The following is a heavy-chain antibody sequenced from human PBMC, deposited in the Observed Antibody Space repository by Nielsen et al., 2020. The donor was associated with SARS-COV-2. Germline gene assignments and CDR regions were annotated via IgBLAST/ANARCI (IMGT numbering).Heavy chain of an antibody. V-gene: IGHV3-23*01. CDR3: AKDFHGSVADFFGN. CDR1: GFALGNFA. D-gene: IGHD2-2*03. CDR2: ISGSGDRT. Sequence: GESLKISCTASGFALGNFALTWVRQAPGKGLEWVSSISGSGDRTDYADSVKGRVIISRDNSKNTLHLQMNSLRAEDTALYFCAKDFHGSVADFFGNWGQGTLVTVSS. J-gene: IGHJ4*02.